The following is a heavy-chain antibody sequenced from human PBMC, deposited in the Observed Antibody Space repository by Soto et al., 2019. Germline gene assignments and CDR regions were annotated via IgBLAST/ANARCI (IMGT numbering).Heavy chain of an antibody. V-gene: IGHV4-34*01. CDR1: GGSFSGYY. J-gene: IGHJ6*02. CDR2: INHSGST. Sequence: QVQLQQWGAGLLKPSETLSLTCAVYGGSFSGYYWSWIRQPPGKGLEWIGEINHSGSTNYNPSLKSRVTISVDTSKTQFSLKLSSVTAADTAVYYCARGRGSSSTRYYYYGMDVWGQGTTVTVSS. D-gene: IGHD2-2*01. CDR3: ARGRGSSSTRYYYYGMDV.